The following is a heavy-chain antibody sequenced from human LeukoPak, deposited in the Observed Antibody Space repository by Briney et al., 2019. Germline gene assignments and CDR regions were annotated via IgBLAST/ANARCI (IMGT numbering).Heavy chain of an antibody. J-gene: IGHJ6*03. CDR1: GFTFSSYS. D-gene: IGHD6-6*01. CDR2: ISSSSSYI. V-gene: IGHV3-21*01. CDR3: AREECSSSSGYYYYYYMDV. Sequence: RGSLRLSCAASGFTFSSYSMNWVRQAPGKGLEWVSSISSSSSYIYYADSVKGRFTISRDNAKNSLYLQMNGLRAEDTAVYYCAREECSSSSGYYYYYYMDVWGKGTTVTVSS.